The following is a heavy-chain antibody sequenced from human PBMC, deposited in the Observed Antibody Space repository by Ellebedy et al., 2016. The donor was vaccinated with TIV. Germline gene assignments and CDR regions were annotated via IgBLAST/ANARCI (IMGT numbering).Heavy chain of an antibody. CDR1: GYSFSNYY. Sequence: AASVKVSCKASGYSFSNYYMHWVRQAPGQGLEWMGIINPNDDTKSYVQNFQGRVTVTRDTSTNTVYMELSSLRSEDTAVYYCARGRGYSYDVCDIWGQGTMVTVSS. CDR2: INPNDDTK. V-gene: IGHV1-46*01. J-gene: IGHJ3*02. D-gene: IGHD5-18*01. CDR3: ARGRGYSYDVCDI.